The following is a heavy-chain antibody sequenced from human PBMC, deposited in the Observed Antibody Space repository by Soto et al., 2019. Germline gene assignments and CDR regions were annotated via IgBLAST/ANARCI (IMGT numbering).Heavy chain of an antibody. V-gene: IGHV1-46*01. CDR1: GYTFASYY. D-gene: IGHD6-19*01. CDR3: ARAIAVAADAFDI. CDR2: INPSGGST. Sequence: ASVKVSCKASGYTFASYYMHWVRQAPGQGLEWMGIINPSGGSTSYAQKFQGRVTMTRDTSTSTVYMELSSLRSEDTAVYYCARAIAVAADAFDIWGQGTMVTVSS. J-gene: IGHJ3*02.